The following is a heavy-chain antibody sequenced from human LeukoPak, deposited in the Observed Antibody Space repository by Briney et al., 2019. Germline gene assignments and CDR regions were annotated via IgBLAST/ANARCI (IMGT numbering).Heavy chain of an antibody. CDR3: ARGGDYYGSGILF. V-gene: IGHV4-34*01. Sequence: SETLSLTCAVYGGSFSGYYWSWIRQPPGKGLEWIGEINHSGSTNYNPSLKSRVTISVDTSKNQFSLKLSSVTAADTAVYYCARGGDYYGSGILFWGQGTLVTVSS. CDR1: GGSFSGYY. CDR2: INHSGST. D-gene: IGHD3-10*01. J-gene: IGHJ4*02.